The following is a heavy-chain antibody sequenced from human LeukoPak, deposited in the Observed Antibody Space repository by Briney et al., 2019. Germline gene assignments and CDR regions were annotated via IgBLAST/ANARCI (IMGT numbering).Heavy chain of an antibody. J-gene: IGHJ4*02. V-gene: IGHV3-7*01. Sequence: GGSLRLSCAASGLTFSSSWMTWVRQTPGKGLEWVANIKEDGSEKYYVDSVKGRFTISRDNAKNSLYLQMNSLRAEDTALYYCATDVXAXWGQGTXXXVSS. CDR1: GLTFSSSW. CDR3: ATDVXAX. CDR2: IKEDGSEK.